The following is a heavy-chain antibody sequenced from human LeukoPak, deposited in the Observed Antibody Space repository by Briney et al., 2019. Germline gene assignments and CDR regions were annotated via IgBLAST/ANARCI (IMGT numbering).Heavy chain of an antibody. CDR3: TEQLNPYYYYGMDV. J-gene: IGHJ6*02. CDR2: MKPNSGGT. V-gene: IGHV1-2*02. D-gene: IGHD6-13*01. Sequence: ASVKVSCKASGYTFTGYYMHWVRQAPGQGLEWMGWMKPNSGGTNYAQKFQGRVTMTRDTSITTAYMELSSLRSDDTAVYYCTEQLNPYYYYGMDVWGQGTAVTVSS. CDR1: GYTFTGYY.